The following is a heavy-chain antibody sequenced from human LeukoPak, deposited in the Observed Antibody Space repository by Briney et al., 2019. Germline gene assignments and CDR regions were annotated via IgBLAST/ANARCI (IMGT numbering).Heavy chain of an antibody. V-gene: IGHV4-39*07. Sequence: SETLSLTCTVSGGSISSSSYCWGWIRQPPGKGLEWIGSIYYSGSTYYNPSLKSRVTISVDTSKNQFSLKLSSVTAADTAVYYCARLGYYFDYWGQGTLVTVSS. CDR1: GGSISSSSYC. CDR2: IYYSGST. CDR3: ARLGYYFDY. J-gene: IGHJ4*02.